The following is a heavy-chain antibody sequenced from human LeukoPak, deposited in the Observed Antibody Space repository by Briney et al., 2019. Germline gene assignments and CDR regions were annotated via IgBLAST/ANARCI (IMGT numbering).Heavy chain of an antibody. V-gene: IGHV3-23*01. D-gene: IGHD2-8*01. J-gene: IGHJ4*02. Sequence: QPGGSLRLSCAASGFTFSSYAMSWVRQAPGKGLEWVSAISGSGGSTYYADSVKGRFTISRDNSKNTLYLQMNSLRAEDTAVYYCAKDHQIFCTGIGDYWGQGTLVTVSS. CDR1: GFTFSSYA. CDR3: AKDHQIFCTGIGDY. CDR2: ISGSGGST.